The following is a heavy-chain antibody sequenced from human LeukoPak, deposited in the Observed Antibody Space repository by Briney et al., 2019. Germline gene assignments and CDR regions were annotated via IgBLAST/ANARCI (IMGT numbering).Heavy chain of an antibody. Sequence: PSETLSLTCTVSGGSISSSSYYWGWIRQPPGKGLEWIGSIYYSGSTYYNPSLKSRVTISVDTSKNQFSLKLSSVTAADTAVYYCARHPPGGWIRSPFFDYWGQGTLVTVSS. CDR3: ARHPPGGWIRSPFFDY. J-gene: IGHJ4*02. CDR1: GGSISSSSYY. V-gene: IGHV4-39*01. CDR2: IYYSGST. D-gene: IGHD6-19*01.